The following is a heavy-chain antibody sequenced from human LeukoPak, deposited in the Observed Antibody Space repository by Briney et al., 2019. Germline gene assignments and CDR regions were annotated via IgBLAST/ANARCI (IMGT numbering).Heavy chain of an antibody. J-gene: IGHJ4*02. D-gene: IGHD3-22*01. CDR2: IRYDGSNK. Sequence: GGSLRLSCAASGFTFSSYGMHWVRQAPGKGLEWVAFIRYDGSNKYYADSVKGRFAISRDNSKNTLNLQMNSLRAEDTAVYYCAKDPTHYRVWDYYETIGLSYWGQGTLVTVSS. V-gene: IGHV3-30*02. CDR1: GFTFSSYG. CDR3: AKDPTHYRVWDYYETIGLSY.